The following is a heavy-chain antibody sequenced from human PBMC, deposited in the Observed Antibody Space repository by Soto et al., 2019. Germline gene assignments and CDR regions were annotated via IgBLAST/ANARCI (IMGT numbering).Heavy chain of an antibody. CDR2: INPNSGGT. CDR3: ARDNLFRLNWFDP. Sequence: ASVKVSCKASGYTFTGYYMHWVRQAPGQGLEWMGWINPNSGGTNYAQKFQGRVTLTRDTSISTAYMELSRLRSDDTAVYYCARDNLFRLNWFDPWGQGTLVTVSS. D-gene: IGHD3-10*02. J-gene: IGHJ5*02. V-gene: IGHV1-2*02. CDR1: GYTFTGYY.